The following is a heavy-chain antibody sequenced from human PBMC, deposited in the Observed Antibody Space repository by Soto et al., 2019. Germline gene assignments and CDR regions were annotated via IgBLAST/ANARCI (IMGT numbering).Heavy chain of an antibody. CDR3: ARDRMKRMHYYYYYGMDV. Sequence: QVQLVESGGGVVQPGRSLRLSCAASGFTFSSYAMHWVRQAPGKGLEWVAVISYDGSNKYYADSVKGRFTISRDNSKNTLYLQMNSLRAEDTAVYYCARDRMKRMHYYYYYGMDVWGQGTTVTVSS. D-gene: IGHD2-8*01. V-gene: IGHV3-30-3*01. J-gene: IGHJ6*02. CDR2: ISYDGSNK. CDR1: GFTFSSYA.